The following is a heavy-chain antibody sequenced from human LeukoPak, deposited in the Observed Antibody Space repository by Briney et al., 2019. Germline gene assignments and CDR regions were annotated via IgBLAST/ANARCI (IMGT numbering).Heavy chain of an antibody. D-gene: IGHD5-24*01. CDR1: GGSISSSSYY. J-gene: IGHJ5*02. Sequence: SETLSLTCTVSGGSISSSSYYWGWIRQPPGKGLEWIGSIYYSGSTYYNPSLKSRVTISVDTSKNQFSLKLSSVTAADTAVYYCAKNQRWLQTNWFDPWGQGTLVTVSS. CDR2: IYYSGST. V-gene: IGHV4-39*07. CDR3: AKNQRWLQTNWFDP.